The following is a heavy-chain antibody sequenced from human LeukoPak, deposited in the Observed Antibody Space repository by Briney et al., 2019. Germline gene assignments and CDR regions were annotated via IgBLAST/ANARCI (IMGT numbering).Heavy chain of an antibody. V-gene: IGHV4-59*08. D-gene: IGHD5-18*01. CDR2: VYNSGST. CDR3: ARPRTAISGAYYYYYMDV. J-gene: IGHJ6*03. Sequence: SESLSLTCTVSGGSISSHYWSWIRQPPGKGLEWIGYVYNSGSTNYNPSLTSRVTISVDTSKNQFSLNLSSVTAADTAVYYCARPRTAISGAYYYYYMDVWGKGTTVTVS. CDR1: GGSISSHY.